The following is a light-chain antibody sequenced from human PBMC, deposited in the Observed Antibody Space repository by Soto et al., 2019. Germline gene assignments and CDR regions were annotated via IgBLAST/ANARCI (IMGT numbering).Light chain of an antibody. CDR3: QQYDNSPIT. CDR1: RGVSSY. J-gene: IGKJ5*01. Sequence: EIVLTQSPATLSLSPGESATLSCRASRGVSSYLAWYQQKPGQAPRLLIYGASSRATGIPDRFSGTGSETDFTLTISRLEPEDFAVYYCQQYDNSPITFGQGTRLEIK. CDR2: GAS. V-gene: IGKV3-20*01.